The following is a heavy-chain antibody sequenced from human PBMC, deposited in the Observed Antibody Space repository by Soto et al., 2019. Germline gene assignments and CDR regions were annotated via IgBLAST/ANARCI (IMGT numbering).Heavy chain of an antibody. CDR1: GYTFTSYY. Sequence: QVQLVQSGAEVKKPGASVKVSCKASGYTFTSYYRHWVRQAPGQGLEWMGIINPSGGSTSYAQKFQGRVTMTRDTSTRTVYMELSSLRSEDTAVYSCARDSGYSYVQNSWFDPWGQGTLVTVSS. D-gene: IGHD5-18*01. V-gene: IGHV1-46*01. CDR2: INPSGGST. CDR3: ARDSGYSYVQNSWFDP. J-gene: IGHJ5*02.